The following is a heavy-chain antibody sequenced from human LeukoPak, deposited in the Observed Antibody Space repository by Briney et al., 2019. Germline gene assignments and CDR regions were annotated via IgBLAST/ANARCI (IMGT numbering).Heavy chain of an antibody. CDR3: ARVPDGDYGYWFDP. J-gene: IGHJ5*02. CDR2: IKQDGSEK. D-gene: IGHD4-17*01. Sequence: PGGSLRLSCAASGFTFSSYWMSWVRQAPGKGLEWVANIKQDGSEKYYVDSVKGRFTISRDNAKNSLYLQMNSLRAEDTAVYYCARVPDGDYGYWFDPWGQGTLVTVSS. V-gene: IGHV3-7*01. CDR1: GFTFSSYW.